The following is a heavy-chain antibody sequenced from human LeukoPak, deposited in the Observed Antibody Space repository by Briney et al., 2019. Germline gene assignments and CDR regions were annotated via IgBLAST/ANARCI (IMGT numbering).Heavy chain of an antibody. D-gene: IGHD6-19*01. V-gene: IGHV4-39*01. J-gene: IGHJ4*02. CDR1: GGSISSSSYY. CDR2: IYASGST. CDR3: ARPGYSRGWYVY. Sequence: SETLSLTCTVSGGSISSSSYYWGWIRQPPGKGLEWIGSIYASGSTYYNPSLKSRVTISVHTSKNQFSLKLSSVTAADTAVYYCARPGYSRGWYVYWGQGTLVTVSS.